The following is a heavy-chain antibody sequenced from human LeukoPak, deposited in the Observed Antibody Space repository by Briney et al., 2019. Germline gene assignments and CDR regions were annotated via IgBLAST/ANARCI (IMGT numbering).Heavy chain of an antibody. D-gene: IGHD2-2*01. CDR2: IYYSGST. CDR3: GTLPAEYYYGMDV. Sequence: PSETLSLTCTVSGGSISSGGYYWSWIRQHPGKGLEWIGYIYYSGSTYYNPTLKSRVTISVDTSKNQYSLKLSSVTAADTAVYYCGTLPAEYYYGMDVWGQGTTVTVSS. CDR1: GGSISSGGYY. V-gene: IGHV4-31*03. J-gene: IGHJ6*02.